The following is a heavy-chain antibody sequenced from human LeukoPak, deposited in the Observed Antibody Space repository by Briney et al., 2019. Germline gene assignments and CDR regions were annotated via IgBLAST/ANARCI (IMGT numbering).Heavy chain of an antibody. D-gene: IGHD5-12*01. V-gene: IGHV3-53*01. J-gene: IGHJ4*02. CDR1: GFTVSSNY. Sequence: GGSLRLSCAASGFTVSSNYMSWVRQAPGKGLEWVSVIYSGGSTYYADSVKGRFTISRDNSKNTLYLQMNSLRAEDTAVYYCALTPPSNSGWRIGFDYWGQGTLVTVSS. CDR3: ALTPPSNSGWRIGFDY. CDR2: IYSGGST.